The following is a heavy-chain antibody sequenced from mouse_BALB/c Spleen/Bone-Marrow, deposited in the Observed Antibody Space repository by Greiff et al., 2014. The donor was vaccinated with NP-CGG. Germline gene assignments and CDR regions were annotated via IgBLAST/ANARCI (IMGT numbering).Heavy chain of an antibody. CDR3: TRSGYVMDY. D-gene: IGHD3-1*01. CDR1: GYTFTSYW. J-gene: IGHJ4*01. Sequence: GSELVRPGASVKLSCKASGYTFTSYWMHWVKQRPGQGLEWLGNIYPGTGSINYDEKFKSKATLTVDTSSSTAYMQXXXLTSEDSAVYYCTRSGYVMDYWGQGTSVTVSS. CDR2: IYPGTGSI. V-gene: IGHV1S22*01.